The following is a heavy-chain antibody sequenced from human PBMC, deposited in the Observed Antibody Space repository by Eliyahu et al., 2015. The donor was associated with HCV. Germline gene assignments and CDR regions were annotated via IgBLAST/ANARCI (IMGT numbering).Heavy chain of an antibody. J-gene: IGHJ5*02. CDR1: GGSISSSSYY. Sequence: QLQLQESGPGLVKPSETLPLTCTVSGGSISSSSYYWGWIRQPPGKGLEGDGGIQFWGGPHHNPSLKSRVTISVDTSKNQFSLKLSSVTAADTAVYYCARQGILTGYGNWFDPWGQGTLVTVSS. D-gene: IGHD3-9*01. V-gene: IGHV4-39*01. CDR2: IQFWGGP. CDR3: ARQGILTGYGNWFDP.